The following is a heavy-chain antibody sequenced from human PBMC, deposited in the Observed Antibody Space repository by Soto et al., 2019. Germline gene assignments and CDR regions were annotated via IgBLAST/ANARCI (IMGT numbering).Heavy chain of an antibody. CDR1: GFTFSSYW. V-gene: IGHV3-7*01. CDR2: IKQDGSEK. Sequence: GGSLRLSCAASGFTFSSYWMSWVRQAPGKGLEWVANIKQDGSEKYYVDSVKGRFTISRDNAKNSLYLQMNSLRAEDTAVYYCARSGVVPAAEFDYWGQGTLVTVSS. D-gene: IGHD2-2*01. J-gene: IGHJ4*02. CDR3: ARSGVVPAAEFDY.